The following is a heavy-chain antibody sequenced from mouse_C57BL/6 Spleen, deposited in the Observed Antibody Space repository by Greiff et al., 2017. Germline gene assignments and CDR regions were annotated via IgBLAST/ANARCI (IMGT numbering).Heavy chain of an antibody. Sequence: VQLQQSGAELVRPGASVTLSCKASGYTFTDYEMHWVKQTPVHGLEWIGAIDPETGGTAYNQKFKGKAILTADKSSSTAYMELRSLTSEDSAVYYCTRGGIRRAGFAYWGQGTLVTVSA. CDR3: TRGGIRRAGFAY. J-gene: IGHJ3*01. CDR2: IDPETGGT. V-gene: IGHV1-15*01. CDR1: GYTFTDYE. D-gene: IGHD2-12*01.